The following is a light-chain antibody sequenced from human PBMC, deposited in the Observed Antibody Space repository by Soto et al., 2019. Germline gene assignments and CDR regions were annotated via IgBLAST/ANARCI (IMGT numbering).Light chain of an antibody. J-gene: IGKJ4*01. CDR2: GAS. V-gene: IGKV3-20*01. Sequence: EIVLTQSPGTLSLSAGERATVSCRASQSVTTSYLAWYQQKPGQAPRLLIYGASSRAAGIPDRFSGSGSGTDFTLTISRLEPEDVAVYYCQQYYSTPLTFGGGTKVEIK. CDR3: QQYYSTPLT. CDR1: QSVTTSY.